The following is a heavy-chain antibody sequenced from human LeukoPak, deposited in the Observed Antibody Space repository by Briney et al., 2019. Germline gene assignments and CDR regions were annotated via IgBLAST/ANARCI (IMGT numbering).Heavy chain of an antibody. CDR2: IWNDGSSK. CDR1: GFTFSSFD. CDR3: AKVSSGWHDFDY. D-gene: IGHD6-19*01. V-gene: IGHV3-30*02. J-gene: IGHJ4*02. Sequence: PGGSLGLSCAASGFTFSSFDMHWVRQAPGKGLEWVAFIWNDGSSKYYADPVKGRFTISKDNSKNTLYLQMNSLRAEDTAVYYCAKVSSGWHDFDYWGQGTLVTVSS.